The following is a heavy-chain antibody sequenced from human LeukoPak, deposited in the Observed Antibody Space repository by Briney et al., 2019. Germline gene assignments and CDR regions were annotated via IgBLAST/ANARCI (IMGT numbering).Heavy chain of an antibody. CDR2: MYTSGST. Sequence: PSETLSLTCTVSGGSITSYYWSWIRQPAGKGLEWIGRMYTSGSTNYNPSLKSRVTMSIDTSKNQFSLKLSSVTAADTAVYFCARWVYFDSSGLSPALDLWGRGTLVTVSS. J-gene: IGHJ2*01. D-gene: IGHD3-22*01. CDR3: ARWVYFDSSGLSPALDL. V-gene: IGHV4-4*07. CDR1: GGSITSYY.